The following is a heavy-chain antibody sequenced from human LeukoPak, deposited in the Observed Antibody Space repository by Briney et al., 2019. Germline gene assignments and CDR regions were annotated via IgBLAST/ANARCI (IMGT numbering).Heavy chain of an antibody. CDR3: TVRGIISSAFDI. Sequence: PGRSLRLSCAASGFTFRNYVMHWVRQAPGKGLQWVSLISHDGNTQYYADSVKGRFTISGDNSKNTLYLQMNSLRVEDTAVYYCTVRGIISSAFDIWGQGTMVTVSS. V-gene: IGHV3-30*04. CDR1: GFTFRNYV. CDR2: ISHDGNTQ. J-gene: IGHJ3*02. D-gene: IGHD3-10*01.